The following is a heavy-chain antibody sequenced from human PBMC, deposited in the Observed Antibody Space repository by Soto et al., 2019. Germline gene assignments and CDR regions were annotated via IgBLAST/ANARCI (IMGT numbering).Heavy chain of an antibody. CDR2: ISFDGSNK. CDR3: AKASQWNQPV. CDR1: GFTFSTYG. D-gene: IGHD1-1*01. V-gene: IGHV3-30*18. J-gene: IGHJ4*02. Sequence: QVQLVESGGGVVQPGRSLRLSCAASGFTFSTYGMHWVRQAPGKGLEGVALISFDGSNKYYTDTVKGRFTISRDNSKNTVYLQMNSLRPEDTAVYYCAKASQWNQPVWGQGTLVTVSS.